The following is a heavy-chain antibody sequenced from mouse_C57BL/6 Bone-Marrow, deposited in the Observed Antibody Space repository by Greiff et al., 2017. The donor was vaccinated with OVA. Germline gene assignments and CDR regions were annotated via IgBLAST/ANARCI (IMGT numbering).Heavy chain of an antibody. CDR1: GFNIKNTY. CDR2: IDTANGNT. D-gene: IGHD2-4*01. J-gene: IGHJ1*03. V-gene: IGHV14-3*01. Sequence: EVQLQQSVAELVRPGASVKLSCTASGFNIKNTYMHWVKQRPEQGLEWIGRIDTANGNTKYAPKFQGKATITADTSSNTAYLQSSSLTSEDTAIYYCTRSDDCDLWCFDVWGTGTTVTVSS. CDR3: TRSDDCDLWCFDV.